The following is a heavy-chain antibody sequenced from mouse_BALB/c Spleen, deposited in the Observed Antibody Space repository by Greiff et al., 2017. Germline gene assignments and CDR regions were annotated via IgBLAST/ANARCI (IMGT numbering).Heavy chain of an antibody. CDR3: ARSRPFYYAMDY. CDR1: GYTFTSYW. CDR2: INPSNGRT. Sequence: QVQLQQPGAELVKPGASVKLSCKASGYTFTSYWMHWVKQRPGQGLEWIGEINPSNGRTNYNEKFKSKATLTVDKSSSTAYMQLSSLTSEDSAVYYCARSRPFYYAMDYWGQGTSVTVSS. V-gene: IGHV1S81*02. J-gene: IGHJ4*01.